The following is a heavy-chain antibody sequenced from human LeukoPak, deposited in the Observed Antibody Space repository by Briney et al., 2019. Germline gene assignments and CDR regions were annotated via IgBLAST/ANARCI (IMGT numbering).Heavy chain of an antibody. J-gene: IGHJ4*02. CDR3: ATTSILTTVTTGDY. CDR1: GLTFSSYA. V-gene: IGHV3-23*01. D-gene: IGHD4-17*01. Sequence: GGSLRLSCAPSGLTFSSYAMSWARQAPGEGLEWVSAISGCGGSTYYADSVKGRFTISRDNSKNTLYLQMNSLRAEDTAVYYRATTSILTTVTTGDYWGQGTLVTVSS. CDR2: ISGCGGST.